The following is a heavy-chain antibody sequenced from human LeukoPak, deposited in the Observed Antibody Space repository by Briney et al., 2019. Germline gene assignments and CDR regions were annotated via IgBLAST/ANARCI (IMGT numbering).Heavy chain of an antibody. J-gene: IGHJ6*02. Sequence: GGSLRLSCAASGFTFSSDDVSWVRQAPGKGLEWVSIIYSGGATYYADSAKGRFTISRDNAKNSLYLQMNSLRAEDTAVYYCARDDAYCGGDRYPDYYYGMDVWGQGTTVTVSS. D-gene: IGHD2-21*02. CDR2: IYSGGAT. CDR1: GFTFSSDD. V-gene: IGHV3-53*01. CDR3: ARDDAYCGGDRYPDYYYGMDV.